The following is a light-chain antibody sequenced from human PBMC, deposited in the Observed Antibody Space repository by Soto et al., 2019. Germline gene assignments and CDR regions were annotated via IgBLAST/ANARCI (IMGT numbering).Light chain of an antibody. Sequence: EIVLTQSPGTLSLPPGERATLSCRASQSVGSNYLAWYQQKFGQAPRLLIYDASSRATGIPDRFSGSGSGTDFTLTISRLEPDDFAVYYCQQYAYSPLTFGGGTKVEIK. V-gene: IGKV3-20*01. CDR3: QQYAYSPLT. CDR1: QSVGSNY. CDR2: DAS. J-gene: IGKJ4*01.